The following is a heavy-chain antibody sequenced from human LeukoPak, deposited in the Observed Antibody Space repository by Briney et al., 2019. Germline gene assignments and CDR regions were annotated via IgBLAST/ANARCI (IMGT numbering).Heavy chain of an antibody. CDR3: ARDYRIAARTYYYYYGMDV. CDR1: GFIFSSSW. J-gene: IGHJ6*02. D-gene: IGHD6-6*01. Sequence: GGSLRLSCAASGFIFSSSWMTWVRQAPGKGLEWVANMNQDGSEKYYVASVEGRFTISRDNAKNSVFLQMNSLRAEDTAVYYCARDYRIAARTYYYYYGMDVWGQGTTVTVSS. CDR2: MNQDGSEK. V-gene: IGHV3-7*01.